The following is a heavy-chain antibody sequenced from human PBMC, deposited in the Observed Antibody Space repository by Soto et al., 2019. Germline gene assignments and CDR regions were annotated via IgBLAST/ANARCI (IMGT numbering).Heavy chain of an antibody. Sequence: QVQLVQSGAEVKKPGASVKVSCKASGYTFTGYYMHWVRQAPGQGLEWMGWINPNSGGTNYAQQFQGWVTMTRDTSISTAYMELSRLRSDDTAVYYCARDGCSGGSCYYYYGMDVWGQGTTVTVSS. CDR1: GYTFTGYY. D-gene: IGHD2-15*01. CDR2: INPNSGGT. CDR3: ARDGCSGGSCYYYYGMDV. J-gene: IGHJ6*02. V-gene: IGHV1-2*04.